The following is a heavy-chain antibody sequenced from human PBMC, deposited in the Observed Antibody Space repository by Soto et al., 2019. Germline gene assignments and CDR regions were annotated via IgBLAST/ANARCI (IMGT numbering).Heavy chain of an antibody. V-gene: IGHV3-30*04. J-gene: IGHJ4*02. CDR2: ISYNRLNE. CDR3: ARVPSRSTIAAALEY. Sequence: GGSLRLSCAASGFTFRSYPMHWVRQAPGKGLEWVAVISYNRLNEYYADSVKGRFTISSDNSKNTLYLQMNSLRVEDTAVYYCARVPSRSTIAAALEYWGQGTLVTVSS. CDR1: GFTFRSYP. D-gene: IGHD6-6*01.